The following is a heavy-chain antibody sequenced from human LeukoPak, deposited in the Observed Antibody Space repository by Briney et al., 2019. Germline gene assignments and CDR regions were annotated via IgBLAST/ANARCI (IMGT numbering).Heavy chain of an antibody. CDR1: GFTLSSYS. Sequence: TGGSLRLSCAASGFTLSSYSMNWVRQAPGKGLEWVSYISSTGTTIYYTDSVKGRFTVSRDNAKNSLYLQINSLRDEDTAVYYCARGLVGYYYGMDVWGQGTTATVSS. D-gene: IGHD3-16*01. CDR2: ISSTGTTI. CDR3: ARGLVGYYYGMDV. J-gene: IGHJ6*02. V-gene: IGHV3-48*02.